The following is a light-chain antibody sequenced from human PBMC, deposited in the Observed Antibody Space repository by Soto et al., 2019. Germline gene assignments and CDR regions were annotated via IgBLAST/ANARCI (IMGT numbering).Light chain of an antibody. V-gene: IGKV1-33*01. J-gene: IGKJ5*01. CDR1: QNINNY. Sequence: DIQMTQSPSSRSASVGDRVTITCQASQNINNYLNWYQQKPGRAPKLLIYDASNLEAGVPSRFRGSGSGTDFTFTISRLQPEDIATYYYQQYENLPTFGQGTRLEIK. CDR3: QQYENLPT. CDR2: DAS.